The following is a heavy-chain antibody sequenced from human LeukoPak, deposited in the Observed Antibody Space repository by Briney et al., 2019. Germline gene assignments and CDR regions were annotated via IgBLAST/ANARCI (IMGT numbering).Heavy chain of an antibody. D-gene: IGHD3-3*01. V-gene: IGHV1-8*01. CDR1: GYTFTSYD. CDR3: ARFVRYYDFWSGFGYYYYYMDV. J-gene: IGHJ6*03. CDR2: MNPNSGNT. Sequence: ASVKVSCKASGYTFTSYDINWVRQATGQGLEWMGWMNPNSGNTGYAQKFQGRVTITRNTSISTAYMELSSLRSEDTAVYYCARFVRYYDFWSGFGYYYYYMDVWGKGTTVTFSS.